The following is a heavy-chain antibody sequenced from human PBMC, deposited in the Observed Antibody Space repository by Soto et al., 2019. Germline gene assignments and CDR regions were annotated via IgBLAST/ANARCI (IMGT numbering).Heavy chain of an antibody. J-gene: IGHJ3*02. D-gene: IGHD2-2*01. CDR3: AGGGIVVVPAASDDAFDI. Sequence: SETLSLTCTVSGGSISSYYWSWIRQPPGKGLEWIGYIYYSGSTNYNPSLKSRVTISVARSKNQFSLKLRSVTAADTAVYYCAGGGIVVVPAASDDAFDIWGQGTMVTVSS. CDR1: GGSISSYY. V-gene: IGHV4-59*08. CDR2: IYYSGST.